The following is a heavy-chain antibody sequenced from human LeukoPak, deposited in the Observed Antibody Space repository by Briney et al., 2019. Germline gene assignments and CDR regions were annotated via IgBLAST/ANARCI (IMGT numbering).Heavy chain of an antibody. CDR3: AKASLTGTTS. CDR1: GFTFSSYG. CDR2: VWYDGSNK. D-gene: IGHD1-20*01. Sequence: GGSLRLSCAASGFTFSSYGMHWVRQAPGKGLEWVAIVWYDGSNKYYADSVKGRFLVSRDNSKNTLYLQMNSLRAEDTAVYYCAKASLTGTTSWGQGTLVTVSS. V-gene: IGHV3-33*06. J-gene: IGHJ4*02.